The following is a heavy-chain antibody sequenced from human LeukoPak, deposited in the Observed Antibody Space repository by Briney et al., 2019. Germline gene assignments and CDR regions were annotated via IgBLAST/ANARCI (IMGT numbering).Heavy chain of an antibody. J-gene: IGHJ4*02. Sequence: SETLSLTCTVSGGSISSYYWSWIRQPPGKGLEWIGYIYYSGSTNYNPSLKSRVTISVDTSKNQFSLKLSSVTAADTAVYYCARRRSDMGAFDYWGQGTLVTVSS. V-gene: IGHV4-59*08. D-gene: IGHD1-26*01. CDR2: IYYSGST. CDR3: ARRRSDMGAFDY. CDR1: GGSISSYY.